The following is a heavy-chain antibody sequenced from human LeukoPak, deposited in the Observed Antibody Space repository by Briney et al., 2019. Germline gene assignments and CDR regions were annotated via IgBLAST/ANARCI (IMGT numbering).Heavy chain of an antibody. J-gene: IGHJ4*02. CDR2: IYYSGST. CDR1: GGSISSSSYY. D-gene: IGHD2-15*01. CDR3: ALGYCSGGSCYGFDY. Sequence: PSETLSLTCTVSGGSISSSSYYWGWIRQPPGKGLEWIGSIYYSGSTNYNPSLKSRVTISVDTSKNQFSLKLSSVTAADTAVYYYALGYCSGGSCYGFDYWGQGTLVTVSS. V-gene: IGHV4-39*07.